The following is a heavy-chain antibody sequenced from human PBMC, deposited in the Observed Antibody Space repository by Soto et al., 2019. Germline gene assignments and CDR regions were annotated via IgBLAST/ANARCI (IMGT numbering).Heavy chain of an antibody. J-gene: IGHJ4*02. V-gene: IGHV3-66*01. Sequence: EVQLVESGGDLVQPGGSLRLSCAASGFDVSVNYMSWVRQAPGKGLEWVSIIYSGGTTDYADSVRGRFTISRDNSKNTMDLQMNSLRAEDTAVYYCARDGPYSSAYYVNYFWGQGTLVTVSS. CDR3: ARDGPYSSAYYVNYF. CDR2: IYSGGTT. D-gene: IGHD6-19*01. CDR1: GFDVSVNY.